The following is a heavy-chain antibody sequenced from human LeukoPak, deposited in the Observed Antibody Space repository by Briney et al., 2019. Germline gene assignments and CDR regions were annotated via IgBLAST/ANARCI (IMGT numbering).Heavy chain of an antibody. J-gene: IGHJ5*02. D-gene: IGHD6-19*01. CDR1: GYTFTGYY. Sequence: ASVKVSCKASGYTFTGYYMHWVRQAPGQGLEWMGWINPNSGGTNYAQKFQGRVTMTRDTSISTAYMELSRLRSDDTAVYYCARASGSSGWPRRFDPWGQGTLGNVSS. V-gene: IGHV1-2*02. CDR3: ARASGSSGWPRRFDP. CDR2: INPNSGGT.